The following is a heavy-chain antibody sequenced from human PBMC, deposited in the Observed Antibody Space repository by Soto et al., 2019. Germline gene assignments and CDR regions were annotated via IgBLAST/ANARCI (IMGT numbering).Heavy chain of an antibody. CDR3: AGQLYDFWSGPVNDAFDI. D-gene: IGHD3-3*01. CDR2: IIPILGIA. V-gene: IGHV1-69*02. CDR1: GGTFSSYT. Sequence: SVKVSCKASGGTFSSYTISWVRQAPGQGLEWMGRIIPILGIANYAQKFQGRVTITADKSTSTAYMELSSLRSEDTAVYYCAGQLYDFWSGPVNDAFDIWGQGTMVTVSS. J-gene: IGHJ3*02.